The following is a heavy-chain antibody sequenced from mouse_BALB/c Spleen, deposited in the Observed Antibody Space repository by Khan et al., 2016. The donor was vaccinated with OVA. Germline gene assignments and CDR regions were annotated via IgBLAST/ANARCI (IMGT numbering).Heavy chain of an antibody. CDR3: ARTARIKY. D-gene: IGHD1-2*01. Sequence: ESGPGLVKPSQSLSLTCTVTGYSITSGYGWNWIRQFPGNKLEWMGYISYSGSTNYNPSLKSRISITRDTTKNQFFLQLNSVTTEDTATYYCARTARIKYWGQGTTLTVSS. CDR1: GYSITSGYG. J-gene: IGHJ2*01. V-gene: IGHV3-2*02. CDR2: ISYSGST.